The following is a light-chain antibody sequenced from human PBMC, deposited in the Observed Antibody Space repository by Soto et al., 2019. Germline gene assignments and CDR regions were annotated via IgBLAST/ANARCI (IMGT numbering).Light chain of an antibody. J-gene: IGKJ5*01. V-gene: IGKV1-5*03. CDR1: QTISSW. CDR3: QHYNSYPIT. CDR2: KAS. Sequence: DIHLTLSASTMSGSVGDRVTITCRASQTISSWLAWYQQKPGKAPKILIYKASTLKSGVPSRFSGSGSGTELTLTISRLQPDDFATYYCQHYNSYPITCGQGTRLEIK.